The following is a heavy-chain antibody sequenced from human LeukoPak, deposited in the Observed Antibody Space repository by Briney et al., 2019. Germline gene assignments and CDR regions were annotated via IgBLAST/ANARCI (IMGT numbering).Heavy chain of an antibody. CDR3: ARDSMSGAHYDFWSGPLDY. D-gene: IGHD3-3*01. Sequence: ASVKVSCKASGGTFSSYAISWVRQAPGQGLEWMGGIIPIFGTANYAQKFQGRVTITADESTSTAYMELSSLRSEDTAVYYCARDSMSGAHYDFWSGPLDYWGQGTLVTVSS. V-gene: IGHV1-69*13. CDR2: IIPIFGTA. J-gene: IGHJ4*02. CDR1: GGTFSSYA.